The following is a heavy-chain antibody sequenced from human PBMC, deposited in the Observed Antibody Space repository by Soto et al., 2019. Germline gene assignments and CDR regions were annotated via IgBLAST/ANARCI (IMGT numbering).Heavy chain of an antibody. Sequence: SQTLSLTCAISGDSVSSNSAAWNWIRQSPSRGLEWLGRTYYRSKWYNDYAVSVKSRITINPDTSKNQFSLQLNSVTPEDTAVYYCARDPAVDYGSGSYYNLYYFDYWGQGTLVTVSS. CDR2: TYYRSKWYN. D-gene: IGHD3-10*01. CDR1: GDSVSSNSAA. J-gene: IGHJ4*02. V-gene: IGHV6-1*01. CDR3: ARDPAVDYGSGSYYNLYYFDY.